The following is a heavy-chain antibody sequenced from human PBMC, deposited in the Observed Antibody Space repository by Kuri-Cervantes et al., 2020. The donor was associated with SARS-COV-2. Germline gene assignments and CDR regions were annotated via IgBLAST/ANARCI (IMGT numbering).Heavy chain of an antibody. CDR3: AKDYYDSSGYYHTGPAFDY. V-gene: IGHV3-23*03. J-gene: IGHJ4*02. Sequence: GESLKISCAASGFTFSYYGMHWVRQAPGKGQEWVSVIYSGGSSTYYADSVKGRFTISRDNSKNTLYLQMNSLRAEDTAVYYCAKDYYDSSGYYHTGPAFDYWGQGTLVTVSS. D-gene: IGHD3-22*01. CDR2: IYSGGSST. CDR1: GFTFSYYG.